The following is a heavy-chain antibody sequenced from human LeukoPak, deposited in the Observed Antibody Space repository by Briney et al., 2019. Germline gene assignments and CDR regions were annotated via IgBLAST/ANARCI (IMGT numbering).Heavy chain of an antibody. J-gene: IGHJ3*02. V-gene: IGHV1-18*04. Sequence: ASVKVSCKASGYTFTGYYMHWVRQAPGQGLEWMGWISAYNGNTNYAQKLQGRVTMTTDTSTSTAYMELRSLRSDDTAVYYCARNELLPAFDIWGQGTMVTVSS. CDR3: ARNELLPAFDI. CDR2: ISAYNGNT. D-gene: IGHD1-26*01. CDR1: GYTFTGYY.